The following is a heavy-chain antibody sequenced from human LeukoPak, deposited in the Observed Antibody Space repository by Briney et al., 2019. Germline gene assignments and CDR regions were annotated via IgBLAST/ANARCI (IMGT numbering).Heavy chain of an antibody. CDR1: GYTFTSYD. J-gene: IGHJ5*02. Sequence: ASVKVSCKASGYTFTSYDINWVRQATGQGLEWMGWMNPNSGNTGYAQKFQGRVTITRNTSISTAYMELSSLRSEDTAVYYCARGVVVPKAGWFDPWGQGTLVTVSS. CDR3: ARGVVVPKAGWFDP. V-gene: IGHV1-8*03. D-gene: IGHD2-15*01. CDR2: MNPNSGNT.